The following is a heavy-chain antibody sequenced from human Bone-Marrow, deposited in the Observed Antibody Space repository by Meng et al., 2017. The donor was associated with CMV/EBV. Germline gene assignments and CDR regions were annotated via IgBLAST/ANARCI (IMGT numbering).Heavy chain of an antibody. J-gene: IGHJ4*02. CDR2: LFHSGGT. CDR3: AREGADVDTTMAGDH. D-gene: IGHD5-18*01. V-gene: IGHV4-39*07. Sequence: SETLSLTCTVSGDSVRNSGHYWAWIRQPPGKGLEWIGSLFHSGGTYYSPSLESRVTMSIDTSKNQFFLNLKSVSAADTAIYYCAREGADVDTTMAGDHGGQGTLVTVSS. CDR1: GDSVRNSGHY.